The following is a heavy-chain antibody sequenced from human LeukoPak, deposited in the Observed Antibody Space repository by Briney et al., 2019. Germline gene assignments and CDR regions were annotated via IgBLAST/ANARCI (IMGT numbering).Heavy chain of an antibody. CDR3: TRDLMDYDVSTGLHHYYMDV. CDR1: GFTFSSPA. CDR2: ITPSGDGT. J-gene: IGHJ6*02. Sequence: GGSLRLSCAASGFTFSSPAMSWVRQTPGKGLEWVSSITPSGDGTYYAASVKGRFTISRNNSKNTLYLQMNTLRVEDTAVYYCTRDLMDYDVSTGLHHYYMDVWGQGTTVTVSS. V-gene: IGHV3-23*01. D-gene: IGHD3-9*01.